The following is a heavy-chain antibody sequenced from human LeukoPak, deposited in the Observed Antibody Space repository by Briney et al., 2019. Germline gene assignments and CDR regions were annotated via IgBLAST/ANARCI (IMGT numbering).Heavy chain of an antibody. V-gene: IGHV3-7*05. CDR2: IKQDGSEK. CDR3: ASGGMGVFEN. D-gene: IGHD1-26*01. J-gene: IGHJ4*02. Sequence: GGSLRLSCAASGFTFSNYWMSWVRQAPGKGLEWVANIKQDGSEKYYVDSVKGRFTISRDNSKNTLYLQMNGLRAEDTAVYYCASGGMGVFENWGQGTLVTVSS. CDR1: GFTFSNYW.